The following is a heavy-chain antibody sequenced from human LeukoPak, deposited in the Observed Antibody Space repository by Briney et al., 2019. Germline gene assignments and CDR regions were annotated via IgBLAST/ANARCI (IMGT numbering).Heavy chain of an antibody. CDR1: GRSFSGFS. CDR2: INHSGST. D-gene: IGHD3-22*01. J-gene: IGHJ3*02. Sequence: SETLSLTCAVYGRSFSGFSWSWVRQPPGKGLEWIGEINHSGSTNYNPSLKSRVTISVDTSKNQFSLKLSSVTAADTAVYYCARNYYDSSGYYPPAALDIWGQGTMVTVSS. CDR3: ARNYYDSSGYYPPAALDI. V-gene: IGHV4-34*01.